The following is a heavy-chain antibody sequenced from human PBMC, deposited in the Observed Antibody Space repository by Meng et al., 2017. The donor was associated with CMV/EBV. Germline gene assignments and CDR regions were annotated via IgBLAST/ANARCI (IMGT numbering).Heavy chain of an antibody. V-gene: IGHV3-33*01. CDR3: ARGARGLVLRFLEWLSVDY. Sequence: GESLKISCAASGFTFSSYGMHWVRQAPGKGLEWVAVIWYDGSNKYYADSVKGRFTISRDNAKNTLYLQMNSLRAEDTAVYYCARGARGLVLRFLEWLSVDYWGQGTLVTVSS. J-gene: IGHJ4*02. D-gene: IGHD3-3*01. CDR1: GFTFSSYG. CDR2: IWYDGSNK.